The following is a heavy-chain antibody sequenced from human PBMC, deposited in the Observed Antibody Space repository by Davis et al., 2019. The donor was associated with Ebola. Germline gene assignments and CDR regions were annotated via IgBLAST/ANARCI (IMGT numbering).Heavy chain of an antibody. D-gene: IGHD5-12*01. CDR1: GFHFTHYG. V-gene: IGHV3-33*01. CDR3: AREGDIVATMDGYYGMDV. CDR2: MSSDGRRI. J-gene: IGHJ6*04. Sequence: GGSLRLSCVASGFHFTHYGMHWVRQAPGKGLQWVAGMSSDGRRILYGDSVKGRFIISRDNSKNTLYVQMNSLTAEDTAVYYCAREGDIVATMDGYYGMDVWGKGTTVTVSS.